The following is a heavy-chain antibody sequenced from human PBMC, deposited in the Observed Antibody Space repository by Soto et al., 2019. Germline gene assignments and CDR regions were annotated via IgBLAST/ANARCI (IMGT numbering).Heavy chain of an antibody. CDR1: GDSISSSNW. D-gene: IGHD6-13*01. V-gene: IGHV4-4*02. CDR3: ARGERQQQRDY. J-gene: IGHJ4*02. Sequence: PSETLSLTCNVSGDSISSSNWWSWVRQPPGKGLEWIGEIYHMGSTNYNPSLKSRVIISVDKSKNQFFLKLTSVTAADTAVYFCARGERQQQRDYWGQGTLGTASS. CDR2: IYHMGST.